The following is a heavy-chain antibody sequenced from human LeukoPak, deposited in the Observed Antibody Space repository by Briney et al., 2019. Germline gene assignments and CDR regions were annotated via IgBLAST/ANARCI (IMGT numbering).Heavy chain of an antibody. CDR3: ARDQEDSSGYYLFDY. D-gene: IGHD3-22*01. Sequence: PGRSLRLSCAASGFTFSSYAMHWVRQAPGKGLEWVAVISYDGSNKYYADSVKGRFTISRDNSKNTLYLQMNSLRAEDTAVYYCARDQEDSSGYYLFDYWGQGTLVTVSS. CDR1: GFTFSSYA. V-gene: IGHV3-30-3*01. CDR2: ISYDGSNK. J-gene: IGHJ4*02.